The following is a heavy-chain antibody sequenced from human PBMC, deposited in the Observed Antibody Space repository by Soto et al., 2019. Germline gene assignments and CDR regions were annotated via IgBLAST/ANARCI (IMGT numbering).Heavy chain of an antibody. D-gene: IGHD4-17*01. CDR1: GGSLSSGTYY. Sequence: SETLSLTGTVSGGSLSSGTYYWSWIRRPPGKGLEWIGYIYHSGSSQSNPSLKSRVTISIDTSKNQFSLELRSVTAADTAVYYCARDLLDTTVDYYFDSWGPGRLVTVSS. CDR3: ARDLLDTTVDYYFDS. J-gene: IGHJ4*02. CDR2: IYHSGSS. V-gene: IGHV4-30-4*01.